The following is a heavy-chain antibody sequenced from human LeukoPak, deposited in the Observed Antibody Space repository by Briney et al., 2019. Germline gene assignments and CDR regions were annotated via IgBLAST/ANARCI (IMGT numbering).Heavy chain of an antibody. Sequence: GRSLRLSGAASGFTFSSYGMHWVRQAPGKGLEWVAFIWYDGSNKYYADSVKGRFTISRDNSKNTLYLQMNSLRAEHTAVYYCARDERIFGSYGMDVWGQGTTVTVSS. CDR2: IWYDGSNK. CDR1: GFTFSSYG. J-gene: IGHJ6*02. V-gene: IGHV3-33*01. CDR3: ARDERIFGSYGMDV. D-gene: IGHD3-3*01.